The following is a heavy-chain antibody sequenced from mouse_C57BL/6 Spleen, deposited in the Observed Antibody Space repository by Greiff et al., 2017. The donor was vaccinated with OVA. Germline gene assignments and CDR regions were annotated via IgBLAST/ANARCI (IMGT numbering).Heavy chain of an antibody. CDR2: INPNNGGT. CDR3: ARERITTVVAPDY. Sequence: EVQLQQSGPELVKPGASVKISCKASGYTFTDYYMNWVKQSHGKSLEWIGDINPNNGGTSYNQKFKGKATLTVDKSSSTAYMELRSLTSEDSAVYYCARERITTVVAPDYWGQGTTLTVSS. CDR1: GYTFTDYY. D-gene: IGHD1-1*01. V-gene: IGHV1-26*01. J-gene: IGHJ2*01.